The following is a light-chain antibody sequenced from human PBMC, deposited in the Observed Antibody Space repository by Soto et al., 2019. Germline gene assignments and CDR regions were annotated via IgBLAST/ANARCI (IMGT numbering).Light chain of an antibody. J-gene: IGLJ1*01. V-gene: IGLV2-8*01. Sequence: QSALTQPPSASGSPGQSVTISCTGTSSDVGGYNYVSWYQQYPGKVPKLMVYEVNKRPSGVPDRFSGSKSGNTASLTVSGLQXEDEADYYCTSYAGGNNVFGTGTKVTVL. CDR1: SSDVGGYNY. CDR3: TSYAGGNNV. CDR2: EVN.